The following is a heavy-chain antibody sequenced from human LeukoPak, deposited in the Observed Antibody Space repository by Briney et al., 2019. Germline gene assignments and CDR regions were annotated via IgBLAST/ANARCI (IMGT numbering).Heavy chain of an antibody. V-gene: IGHV1-2*02. J-gene: IGHJ4*02. CDR3: ARDLSLPLGVGTAGPGY. CDR1: GYTFTGYY. D-gene: IGHD1-26*01. Sequence: ASVKVSRKASGYTFTGYYMHWVRQAPGQGLEWMGWINPNSGGTNYAQKFQGRVTMTRDTSISTAYMELSRLRSDDTAVYYCARDLSLPLGVGTAGPGYWGQGTLVTVSS. CDR2: INPNSGGT.